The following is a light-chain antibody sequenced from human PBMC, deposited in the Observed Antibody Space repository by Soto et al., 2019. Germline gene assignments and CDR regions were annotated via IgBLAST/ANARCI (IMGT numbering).Light chain of an antibody. CDR2: DVS. CDR1: SSDVGGYNY. V-gene: IGLV2-14*03. Sequence: QSALTQPASVSGSPGQSITISCTGTSSDVGGYNYVSWYQHHPGKAPKLMIYDVSYRPSGVSNRFSGSKSGNTASLTISGLQAEDEADYSCNSYTSGSTLFGGGTKLTVL. J-gene: IGLJ3*02. CDR3: NSYTSGSTL.